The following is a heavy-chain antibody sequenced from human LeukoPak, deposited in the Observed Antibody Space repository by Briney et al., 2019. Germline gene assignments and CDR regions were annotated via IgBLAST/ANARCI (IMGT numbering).Heavy chain of an antibody. CDR2: ISWNSGSI. CDR3: EKDPKYDNLNGYISYFDY. J-gene: IGHJ4*02. CDR1: GFTFDDYA. V-gene: IGHV3-9*01. D-gene: IGHD3-9*01. Sequence: GGSLRLSCAASGFTFDDYAMHWVRQAPGKGLEWVSGISWNSGSIGYADSVKGRFTISRDNAKNSLYLQMNSLRAEDTALYYCEKDPKYDNLNGYISYFDYWGQGTLVTVSS.